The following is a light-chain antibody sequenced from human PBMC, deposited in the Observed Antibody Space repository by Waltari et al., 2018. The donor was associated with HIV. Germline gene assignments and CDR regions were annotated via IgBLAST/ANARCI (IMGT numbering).Light chain of an antibody. CDR2: QDT. Sequence: SYELTPPPSVSLPPGQTAKIMCSGDALPKNYVYWYQQKAGQSPVMIIFQDTKRPSDIPARFSASSAGTTANLTISGVQAEDEADYFCQSAHNSDVSFGGGTKLTVL. J-gene: IGLJ2*01. CDR3: QSAHNSDVS. V-gene: IGLV3-25*03. CDR1: ALPKNY.